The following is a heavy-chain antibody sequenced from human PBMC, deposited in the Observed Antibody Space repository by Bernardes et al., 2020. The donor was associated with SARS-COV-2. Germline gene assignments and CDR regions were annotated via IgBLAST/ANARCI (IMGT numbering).Heavy chain of an antibody. CDR2: IYYSGST. V-gene: IGHV4-59*08. CDR3: ARKTAMAGSGMDV. D-gene: IGHD5-18*01. CDR1: GGSISSYY. Sequence: SETLSLTCTVSGGSISSYYWSWIRQPPGKGLEWIGYIYYSGSTNYNPSLKSRVTISVDTSKNQFSLKLSSVTAADTAVYYCARKTAMAGSGMDVWGQGTTVTVSS. J-gene: IGHJ6*02.